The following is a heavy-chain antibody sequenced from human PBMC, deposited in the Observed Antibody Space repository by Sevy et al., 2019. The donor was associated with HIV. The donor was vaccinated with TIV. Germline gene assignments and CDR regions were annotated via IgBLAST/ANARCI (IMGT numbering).Heavy chain of an antibody. J-gene: IGHJ4*02. V-gene: IGHV3-21*01. Sequence: GGSLRLSCAASGFSFSSYSMNWVRQAPGKGLEWASSISSSSSYIYYTYSVKGRFTISRDNAKNSLYLQMNSLRAEDTAVYYCARWDADRRWYFDYWGQGTLVTVSS. CDR3: ARWDADRRWYFDY. CDR2: ISSSSSYI. D-gene: IGHD1-26*01. CDR1: GFSFSSYS.